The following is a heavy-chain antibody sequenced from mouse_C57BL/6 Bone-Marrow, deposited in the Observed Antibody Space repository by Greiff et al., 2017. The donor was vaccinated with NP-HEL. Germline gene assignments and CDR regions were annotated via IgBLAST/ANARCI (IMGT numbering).Heavy chain of an antibody. CDR3: TTWYYSNYGWYFDV. CDR1: GFNIKDYY. CDR2: IDPEDGDT. V-gene: IGHV14-1*01. J-gene: IGHJ1*03. D-gene: IGHD2-5*01. Sequence: EVQLQESGAELVRPGASVKLSCTASGFNIKDYYMHWVKQRPEQGLEWIGRIDPEDGDTEYAPKFQGKATMTADTSSNTAYLQLSSLTSEDTAVYYCTTWYYSNYGWYFDVWGTGTTVTVSS.